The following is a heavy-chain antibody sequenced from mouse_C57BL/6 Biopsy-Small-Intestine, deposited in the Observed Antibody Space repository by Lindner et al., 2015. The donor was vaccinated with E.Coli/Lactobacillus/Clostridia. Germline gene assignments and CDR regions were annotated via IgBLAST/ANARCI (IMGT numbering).Heavy chain of an antibody. CDR1: GGTFNSYA. Sequence: SVKVSCKASGGTFNSYAISWVRQAPGQGLEWMGGIIPIFDTANYAQKFQGRVTITADESTSTAYMELSGLRSEDTAVYYCARGGRCSGGSCRQNYYFYGMDVWGQGTTVTVSS. J-gene: IGHJ1*01. CDR3: ARGGRCSGGSCRQNYYFYGMDV. V-gene: IGHV1-81*01. D-gene: IGHD1-1*02. CDR2: IIPIFDTA.